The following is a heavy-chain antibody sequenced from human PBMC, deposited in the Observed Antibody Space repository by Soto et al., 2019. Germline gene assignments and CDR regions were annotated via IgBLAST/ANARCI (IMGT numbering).Heavy chain of an antibody. CDR3: AKYSVVSTRGNFDE. Sequence: GGSLRLSCAASGFTFSGYAMTWVRQAPGKGLEWVSGISGSGGSTDYADSVKGRFTISRDNSKNTLYLQMNSLRVEDTAVYYCAKYSVVSTRGNFDEWGQGTLVPVSS. J-gene: IGHJ4*02. V-gene: IGHV3-23*01. CDR1: GFTFSGYA. D-gene: IGHD1-1*01. CDR2: ISGSGGST.